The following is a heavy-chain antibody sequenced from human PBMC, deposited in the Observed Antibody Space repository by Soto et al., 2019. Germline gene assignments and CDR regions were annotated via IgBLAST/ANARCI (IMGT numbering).Heavy chain of an antibody. D-gene: IGHD1-1*01. Sequence: VQLLESGGGLVQPGGSLRLSCVASGFTFSRYDMHWVRPFPGKGLEWVANVHGSGVSTSYATAVKGRFTIARDNSKNTVDLQMNNLRAEDTAVYYCAKDPNWEWGCWGPGTLGTGSS. V-gene: IGHV3-23*01. CDR3: AKDPNWEWGC. CDR2: VHGSGVST. CDR1: GFTFSRYD. J-gene: IGHJ4*02.